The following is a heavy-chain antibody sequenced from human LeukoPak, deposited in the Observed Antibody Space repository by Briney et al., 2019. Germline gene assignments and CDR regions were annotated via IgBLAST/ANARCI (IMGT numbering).Heavy chain of an antibody. CDR1: GFTFSDYW. CDR2: IKSDGTGI. Sequence: RLGGSLRLSCAASGFTFSDYWMYWVRQAPGKGLVRVSRIKSDGTGILYADFVEGRFTISRDNAKNALYMQMTSLRDEDTAVYYCVRGQTIDYWGQGILVTVSS. J-gene: IGHJ4*02. V-gene: IGHV3-74*01. CDR3: VRGQTIDY.